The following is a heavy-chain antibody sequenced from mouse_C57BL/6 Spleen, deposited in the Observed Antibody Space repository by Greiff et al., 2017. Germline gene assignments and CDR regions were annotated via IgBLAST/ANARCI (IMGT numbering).Heavy chain of an antibody. CDR1: GFTFSSYA. CDR3: ARDREYYSSSYRWYFGV. D-gene: IGHD1-1*01. J-gene: IGHJ1*03. CDR2: ISDGGSYT. Sequence: EVQLQESGGGLVKPGGSLKLSCAASGFTFSSYAMSWVRQTPEKRLEWVATISDGGSYTYYPDNVKGRFTISRDNAKNNLYLQMSHLKSEDTAMYYCARDREYYSSSYRWYFGVWGTGTTVTVSS. V-gene: IGHV5-4*01.